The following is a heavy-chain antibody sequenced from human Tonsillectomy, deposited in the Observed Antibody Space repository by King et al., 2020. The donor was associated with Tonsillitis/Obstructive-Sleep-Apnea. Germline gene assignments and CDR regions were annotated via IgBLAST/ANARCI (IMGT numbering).Heavy chain of an antibody. V-gene: IGHV3-48*03. D-gene: IGHD1-7*01. CDR1: GFTFSSYE. CDR3: ARGRNYHFDY. Sequence: VQLVESGGGLVQPGGSLRLSCAASGFTFSSYEMNWVRQAPGEGLEWVSYISSSGRTINYGDSVKGRFTNSRDNAKNSLYLQMNSLGAEETGVYYCARGRNYHFDYWGQGTLVTVSS. CDR2: ISSSGRTI. J-gene: IGHJ4*02.